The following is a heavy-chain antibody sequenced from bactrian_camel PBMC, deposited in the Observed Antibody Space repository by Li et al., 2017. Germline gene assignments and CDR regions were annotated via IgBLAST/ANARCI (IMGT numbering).Heavy chain of an antibody. D-gene: IGHD6*01. CDR2: LATGGGAT. CDR1: GYTYTYSVLC. V-gene: IGHV3S40*01. Sequence: DVQLVESGGGSVQAGGSLRLSCAASGYTYTYSVLCMGWFRQAPGKEREGVAALATGGGATYYADSVKGRFIISKDNAKSTVYLQMNNLKTEDTAVYYCAPAGRSCVDIKCRARLGQGTQVTVS. J-gene: IGHJ4*01.